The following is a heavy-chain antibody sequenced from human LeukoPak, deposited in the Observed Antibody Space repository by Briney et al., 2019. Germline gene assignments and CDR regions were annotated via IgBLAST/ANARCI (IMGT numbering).Heavy chain of an antibody. J-gene: IGHJ4*02. Sequence: GGSLRLPCAASGFTFSRYAMHWVRQAPGKGLEWVSSISSSSSYIYYADSVKGRFTISRDNAKNSLYLQMNSLRAEDTAVYYCARVDHTAHDYWGQGTLVTVSS. V-gene: IGHV3-21*01. CDR1: GFTFSRYA. CDR2: ISSSSSYI. D-gene: IGHD5-18*01. CDR3: ARVDHTAHDY.